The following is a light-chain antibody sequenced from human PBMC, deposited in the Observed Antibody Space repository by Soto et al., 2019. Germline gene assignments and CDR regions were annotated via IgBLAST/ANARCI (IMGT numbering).Light chain of an antibody. V-gene: IGLV2-11*01. CDR1: SSDVGGCNY. CDR2: DVS. Sequence: QSVLTQPRSVSGSPGQSVTISCTGTSSDVGGCNYVSWYQQHPGKAPKLMIYDVSKWPSGVPDRFSGSKSGNTASLTISGLQAEDEADYYCCSYAGNSLWVFGGGTKLTVL. J-gene: IGLJ3*02. CDR3: CSYAGNSLWV.